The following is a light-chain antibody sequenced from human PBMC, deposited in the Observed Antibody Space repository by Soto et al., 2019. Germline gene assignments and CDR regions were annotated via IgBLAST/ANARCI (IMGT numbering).Light chain of an antibody. CDR1: SSNIGSNY. CDR3: AAWDDSLSVWV. Sequence: QAVVTQPPSASGTPGQRVTISCSGSSSNIGSNYVYWYQQLPGTAPKLLIYRSDQRPSGVPDRFSASKSGTSASLAISGLRSDDESDYYCAAWDDSLSVWVFGGGTKVTVL. CDR2: RSD. V-gene: IGLV1-47*01. J-gene: IGLJ3*02.